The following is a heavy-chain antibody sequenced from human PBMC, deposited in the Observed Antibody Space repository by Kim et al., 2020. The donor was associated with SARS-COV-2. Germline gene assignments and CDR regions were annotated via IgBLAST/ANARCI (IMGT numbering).Heavy chain of an antibody. Sequence: GGSLRLSCAASGFTFSNSCMSWVRQAPGKGLEWVARIKGRGDSTTTDYAAPGQVSFTISTENAKHTLYLHMNSLETADTSVYYSTAGDGGSYSADYLAQG. D-gene: IGHD1-26*01. CDR1: GFTFSNSC. J-gene: IGHJ4*02. V-gene: IGHV3-15*01. CDR2: IKGRGDSTTT. CDR3: TAGDGGSYSADY.